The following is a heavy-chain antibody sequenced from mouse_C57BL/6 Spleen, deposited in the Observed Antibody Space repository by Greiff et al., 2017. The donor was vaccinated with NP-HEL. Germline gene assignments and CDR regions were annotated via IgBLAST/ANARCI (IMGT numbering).Heavy chain of an antibody. CDR1: GYSITSGYY. Sequence: EVQLVESGPGLVKPSQSLSLTCSVTGYSITSGYYWNWIRQFPGNKLEWMGYISYDGSNNYNPSLKNRISITRDTSKNQFFLKLNSVTTEDTATYYCARSPYSPWYFDVWGTGTTVTVSS. J-gene: IGHJ1*03. CDR2: ISYDGSN. CDR3: ARSPYSPWYFDV. V-gene: IGHV3-6*01.